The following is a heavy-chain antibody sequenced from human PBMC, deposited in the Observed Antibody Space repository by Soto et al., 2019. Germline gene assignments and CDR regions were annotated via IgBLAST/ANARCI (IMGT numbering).Heavy chain of an antibody. V-gene: IGHV3-30-3*01. CDR2: ISYDGSNK. CDR1: GFAASGSSFSSYT. CDR3: ASLVAASY. J-gene: IGHJ4*02. Sequence: PGGSLRLSCAASGFAASGSSFSSYTMYWVRQAPGEGLEWVALISYDGSNKQYADSVKGRFTISRDNSKSTLYLQMNSLNTEDTAVYYCASLVAASYWGQGTLVTVSS. D-gene: IGHD2-15*01.